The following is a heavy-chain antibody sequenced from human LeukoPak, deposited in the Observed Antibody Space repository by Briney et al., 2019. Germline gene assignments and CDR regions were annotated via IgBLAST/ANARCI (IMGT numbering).Heavy chain of an antibody. CDR3: ARALDCSSTSCPPPGAFDI. D-gene: IGHD2-2*01. Sequence: SETLSLTCTVSGGSISSYHWSWIRQPPGKGLEWIGYIYYSGSTNYNPSLKSRVTMSVDTSKNQFSLKLSSVTAADTAVYYCARALDCSSTSCPPPGAFDIWGQGTMVTVSS. CDR1: GGSISSYH. V-gene: IGHV4-59*12. J-gene: IGHJ3*02. CDR2: IYYSGST.